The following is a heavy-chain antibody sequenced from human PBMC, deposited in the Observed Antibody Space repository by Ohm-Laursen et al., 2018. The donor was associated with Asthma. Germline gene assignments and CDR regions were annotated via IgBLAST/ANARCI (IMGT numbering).Heavy chain of an antibody. V-gene: IGHV3-21*01. J-gene: IGHJ1*01. CDR2: ISTASSFI. Sequence: SLRLSCAATGYTFSRYSIHWVRQLPGKGLEWVASISTASSFIYYADSVRGRFTTSRDNARNSVYLQMNSLRAEDTALYYCARIGPEWELPGREYSLHLWGEGTLVTVSS. CDR3: ARIGPEWELPGREYSLHL. D-gene: IGHD1-26*01. CDR1: GYTFSRYS.